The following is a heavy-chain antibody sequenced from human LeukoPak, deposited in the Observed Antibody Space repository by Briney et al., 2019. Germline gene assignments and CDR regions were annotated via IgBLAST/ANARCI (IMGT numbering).Heavy chain of an antibody. Sequence: PETLSLTCTGSGGSISSYYWSWIRRPPGKGLEWMGDIYYSGSTNYNPSLKSRVTISVDTAKTQFSLKLSSVTAADTAVYYCARDLGGHDEYGDYKYHLWFDPWGQGTLVTVSS. V-gene: IGHV4-59*01. CDR2: IYYSGST. J-gene: IGHJ5*02. D-gene: IGHD4-17*01. CDR3: ARDLGGHDEYGDYKYHLWFDP. CDR1: GGSISSYY.